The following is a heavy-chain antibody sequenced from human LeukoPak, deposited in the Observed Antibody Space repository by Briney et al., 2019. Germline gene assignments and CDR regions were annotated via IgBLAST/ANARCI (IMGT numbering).Heavy chain of an antibody. CDR2: ISPIGST. CDR3: ARGRGSGSTPNWFDP. V-gene: IGHV4-4*07. D-gene: IGHD3-10*01. Sequence: SETLTLTCTVSGGAISSYYRSWIRQPAGKGLEWIGGISPIGSTKYKPSLKSQFTISVDNPKTQFSLKLSAVTAAETAVYYWARGRGSGSTPNWFDPWGQGTLVTVSS. J-gene: IGHJ5*02. CDR1: GGAISSYY.